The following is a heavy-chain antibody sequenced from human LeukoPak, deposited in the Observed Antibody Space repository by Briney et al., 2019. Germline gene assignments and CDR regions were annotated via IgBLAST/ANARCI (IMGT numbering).Heavy chain of an antibody. D-gene: IGHD6-13*01. CDR2: ISRSSKYI. CDR1: GFTFSGYS. Sequence: GGSLRLSCAASGFTFSGYSMNWVRQAPGKGLEWVSSISRSSKYIYYADSVKGRFTISRDNAKNSLCLQMNSLRAEDTAVYYCGRVAEAAAFDYWGQGILVTVSS. V-gene: IGHV3-21*01. J-gene: IGHJ4*02. CDR3: GRVAEAAAFDY.